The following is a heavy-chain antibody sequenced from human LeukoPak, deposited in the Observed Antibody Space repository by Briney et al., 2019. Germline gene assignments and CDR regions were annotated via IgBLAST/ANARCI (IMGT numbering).Heavy chain of an antibody. CDR1: GYTLTELS. Sequence: ASVKVSCKVSGYTLTELSTHWVRQAPGKGLEWMGGFDPEDGETIYAQKFQGRVTMTEDTSTDTAYMELSSLRSEDTAVYYCATDRGIGLISQPRHYWGQGTLVTVSS. V-gene: IGHV1-24*01. CDR2: FDPEDGET. D-gene: IGHD3-10*01. J-gene: IGHJ4*02. CDR3: ATDRGIGLISQPRHY.